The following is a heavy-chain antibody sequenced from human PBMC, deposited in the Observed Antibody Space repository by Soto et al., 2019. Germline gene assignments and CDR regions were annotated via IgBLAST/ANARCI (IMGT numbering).Heavy chain of an antibody. CDR1: GFICSSYD. CDR2: ILVGGSP. CDR3: AKATATSGGAFEI. V-gene: IGHV3-23*01. D-gene: IGHD1-1*01. J-gene: IGHJ3*02. Sequence: EVQMLESGEGLAQPGGSLRLSCAVSGFICSSYDMSWVRQAPGKGLEWVSTILVGGSPHYEDSVKGRFTISRDTSKNTVYLQMNSLTAGDTAVYYCAKATATSGGAFEIYGQGAMVTVSS.